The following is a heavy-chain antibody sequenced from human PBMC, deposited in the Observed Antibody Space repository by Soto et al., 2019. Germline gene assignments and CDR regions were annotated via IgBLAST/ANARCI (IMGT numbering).Heavy chain of an antibody. V-gene: IGHV3-21*01. D-gene: IGHD6-13*01. CDR3: AREGAAAASDAFDI. Sequence: PGGSLRLSCAASGFTFSSYSMNWVRQAPGKGLEWVSSISSSSYIYYADSVKGRFTISRDNAKNSLYLQMNSLRAEDTAVYYCAREGAAAASDAFDIWGQGTMVTVSS. CDR1: GFTFSSYS. CDR2: ISSSSYI. J-gene: IGHJ3*02.